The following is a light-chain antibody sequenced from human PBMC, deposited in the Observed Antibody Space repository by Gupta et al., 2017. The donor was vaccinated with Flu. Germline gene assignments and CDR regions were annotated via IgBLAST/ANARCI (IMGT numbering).Light chain of an antibody. CDR3: QQYSTYWV. J-gene: IGKJ1*01. CDR1: QSISTY. CDR2: KAS. Sequence: GDRFTVSCRASQSISTYLAWYQQKPGKAPRLLIYKASSRTVGVPSRFRGSGSGTEFTLTISSLQPDDFATYYCQQYSTYWVFGQGTKVQIK. V-gene: IGKV1-5*03.